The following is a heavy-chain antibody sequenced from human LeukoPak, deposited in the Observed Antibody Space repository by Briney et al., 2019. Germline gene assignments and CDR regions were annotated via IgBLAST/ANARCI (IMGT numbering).Heavy chain of an antibody. V-gene: IGHV5-51*01. CDR2: IYPGDSDT. Sequence: GESLKISCKGSGYSFTSYWIGWVRQMPGKGLEWMGIIYPGDSDTRYSPSFQGQVTISANKSISTAYPQWSSLKASDTAMYYCAGAHDSSGLWAFDIWGQGTMVTVSS. CDR3: AGAHDSSGLWAFDI. CDR1: GYSFTSYW. D-gene: IGHD3-22*01. J-gene: IGHJ3*02.